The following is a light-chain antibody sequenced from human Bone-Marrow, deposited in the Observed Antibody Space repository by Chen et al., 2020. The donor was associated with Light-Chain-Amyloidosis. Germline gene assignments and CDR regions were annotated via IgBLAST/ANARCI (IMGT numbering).Light chain of an antibody. V-gene: IGLV6-57*01. CDR1: SGSIATNY. Sequence: NFMLTQPHSVSESPGKTVIISCTRGSGSIATNYVQWSQQRPGSSPTTVIYEDDQRPSGVPDRFSGSIDRSSNSASLTISGLKTEDEADYYCQSYQGSSQGVFGGGTKLTVL. CDR3: QSYQGSSQGV. CDR2: EDD. J-gene: IGLJ3*02.